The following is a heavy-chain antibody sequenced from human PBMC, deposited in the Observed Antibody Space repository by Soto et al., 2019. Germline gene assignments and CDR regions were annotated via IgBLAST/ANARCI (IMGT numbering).Heavy chain of an antibody. V-gene: IGHV3-30-3*01. J-gene: IGHJ5*02. CDR3: ARDLAPMRATVTPWHWFDP. CDR2: ISYDGSNK. Sequence: QEQLVESGGGVVQPGRSLRLSCAASGFTFRTYAMHWVRQAPGKGLEWVAVISYDGSNKYYADFVKGRFIVSRDNSKNTLYLQMDSLRAVDTAVYYCARDLAPMRATVTPWHWFDPWGQGTLVTVSS. D-gene: IGHD4-17*01. CDR1: GFTFRTYA.